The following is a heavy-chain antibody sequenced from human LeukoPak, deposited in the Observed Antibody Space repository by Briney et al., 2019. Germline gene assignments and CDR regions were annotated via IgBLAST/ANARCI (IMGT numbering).Heavy chain of an antibody. CDR2: IFFSGST. CDR3: ATPTCGGDCPPVSHI. V-gene: IGHV4-39*01. CDR1: GGSIRSSSYY. Sequence: SETLSLTCNVSGGSIRSSSYYWAWIRQPPGKGLEWIGTIFFSGSTYYNPSLNSRLTISIDTSKNQFSLKMTSVTAADTAVYYCATPTCGGDCPPVSHIWGQGTMVTVSS. J-gene: IGHJ3*02. D-gene: IGHD2-21*02.